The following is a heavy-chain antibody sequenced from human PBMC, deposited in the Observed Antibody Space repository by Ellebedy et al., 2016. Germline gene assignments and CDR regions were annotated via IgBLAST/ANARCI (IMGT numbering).Heavy chain of an antibody. D-gene: IGHD1-1*01. CDR2: IYWNDDK. V-gene: IGHV2-5*01. Sequence: SGPTLVKPTQTLTLTCTFSGFSLSTSGLCVGWVRQPPGKALEWLAFIYWNDDKRYSPSLKTRLTIAKDTSKNQVVLTVTNVDPADTGTYYCVHRTTALHVDYWGQGILVTVSS. J-gene: IGHJ4*02. CDR3: VHRTTALHVDY. CDR1: GFSLSTSGLC.